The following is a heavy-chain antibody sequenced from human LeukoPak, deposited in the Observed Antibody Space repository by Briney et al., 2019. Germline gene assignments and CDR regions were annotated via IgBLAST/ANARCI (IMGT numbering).Heavy chain of an antibody. CDR2: INHSGST. CDR1: GGSFSGYY. CDR3: ARVKSVQLVDGYSYCYYGMDV. D-gene: IGHD6-13*01. V-gene: IGHV4-34*01. Sequence: SETLSLTCAVYGGSFSGYYWSWIRQPPGKGLEWIGEINHSGSTNYNPSLKSRVSISVDTSKNQFSLKLSSVTDADTAVYYSARVKSVQLVDGYSYCYYGMDVWGQGTTVTVSS. J-gene: IGHJ6*02.